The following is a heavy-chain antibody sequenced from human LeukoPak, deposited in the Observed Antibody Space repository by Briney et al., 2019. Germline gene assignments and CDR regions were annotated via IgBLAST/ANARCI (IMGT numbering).Heavy chain of an antibody. J-gene: IGHJ6*03. V-gene: IGHV3-53*01. Sequence: GGSLRLSCAASGFTVSSNYMSWVRQAPGKGLEWVSVIYSGGSTYYADSVKGRFTISRDNSKNTLYLQMNSLRAEDTAVYYCARVGDGYSYGYFYYYMDVWGKGTTVTISS. CDR2: IYSGGST. D-gene: IGHD5-18*01. CDR3: ARVGDGYSYGYFYYYMDV. CDR1: GFTVSSNY.